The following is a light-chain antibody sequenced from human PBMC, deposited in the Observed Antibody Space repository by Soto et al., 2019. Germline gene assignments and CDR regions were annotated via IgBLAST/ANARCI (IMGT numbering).Light chain of an antibody. CDR1: QSISSY. CDR2: AAS. V-gene: IGKV1-39*01. Sequence: EIQMTQSPSSLSASVGDRVTITCRASQSISSYLNWYQQKPGKAPKLLIYAASSLQSGVPSRFSGSRSGTDFTLTISSLQPEDFATYYCQQSYSTPWTFGQGTKV. CDR3: QQSYSTPWT. J-gene: IGKJ1*01.